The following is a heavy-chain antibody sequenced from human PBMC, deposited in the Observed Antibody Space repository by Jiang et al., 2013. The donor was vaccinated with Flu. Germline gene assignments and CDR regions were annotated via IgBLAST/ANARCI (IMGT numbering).Heavy chain of an antibody. Sequence: AASGFTFSDYWMHWVRQVPGKGAGCGSHLLMVMGGGTSYADSVKGRFTISRDNAKNTLFMQMNSLRVEDTAVYFCARFNNFYYALDVWGQGTTVTVPS. V-gene: IGHV3-74*01. CDR2: LMVMGGGT. CDR1: GFTFSDYW. D-gene: IGHD3-16*01. CDR3: ARFNNFYYALDV. J-gene: IGHJ6*02.